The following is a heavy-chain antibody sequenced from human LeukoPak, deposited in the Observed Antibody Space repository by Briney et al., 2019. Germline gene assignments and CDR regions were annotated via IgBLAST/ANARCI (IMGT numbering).Heavy chain of an antibody. CDR1: GGSISTYY. V-gene: IGHV4-59*01. Sequence: PSETLSLTCSASGGSISTYYWSWIRQPPGKGLEWIGYVFYSGVTNYNPSLKSRVTISIDTSRNQFSLKLNSVTAADTAVYYCAKSRSGWYGEDGFDLWGQGTMVTVSS. CDR3: AKSRSGWYGEDGFDL. J-gene: IGHJ3*01. CDR2: VFYSGVT. D-gene: IGHD6-19*01.